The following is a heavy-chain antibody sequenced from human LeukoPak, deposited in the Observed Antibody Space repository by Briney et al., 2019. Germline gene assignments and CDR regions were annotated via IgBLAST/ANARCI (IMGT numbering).Heavy chain of an antibody. CDR1: GYTFTSYG. CDR3: ARVAYDILGESELYYYYMDV. J-gene: IGHJ6*03. D-gene: IGHD3-9*01. Sequence: ASVKVSCKASGYTFTSYGISWVRQAPGQGLEWMGWISAYNGNTNYAQKLQGRVTMTTDTSTSTAYMELRSLRSDDTAVYYCARVAYDILGESELYYYYMDVWGKGTTVTISS. CDR2: ISAYNGNT. V-gene: IGHV1-18*01.